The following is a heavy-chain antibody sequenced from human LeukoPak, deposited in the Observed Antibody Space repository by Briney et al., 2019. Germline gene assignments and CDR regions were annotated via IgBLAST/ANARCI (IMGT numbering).Heavy chain of an antibody. J-gene: IGHJ4*02. CDR3: TTLSYDVHY. CDR2: IKSNPAGGTA. D-gene: IGHD3-3*01. Sequence: GGSLRLSCAASGFIFHNAWMTWVRQAPGKGVEWVGRIKSNPAGGTADYAAPVKGRFIISRDDSKNTLYLQLNSLKTEDTAVYYCTTLSYDVHYWGQGTLVTVSS. V-gene: IGHV3-15*05. CDR1: GFIFHNAW.